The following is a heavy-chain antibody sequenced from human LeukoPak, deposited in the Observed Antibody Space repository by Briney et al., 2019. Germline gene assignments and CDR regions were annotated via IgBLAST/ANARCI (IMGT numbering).Heavy chain of an antibody. Sequence: GASLKISCKGSGYSFTSYWIGWVRQMPGKGLEWMEIIYPGDSDTRYSPSFHGQVTISADKSISTAYLQWRSLKASDTAMYYCASTYCSSTSCYIGKRSAEYFQHRGQGTLVTVSS. V-gene: IGHV5-51*01. CDR3: ASTYCSSTSCYIGKRSAEYFQH. CDR2: IYPGDSDT. J-gene: IGHJ1*01. D-gene: IGHD2-2*02. CDR1: GYSFTSYW.